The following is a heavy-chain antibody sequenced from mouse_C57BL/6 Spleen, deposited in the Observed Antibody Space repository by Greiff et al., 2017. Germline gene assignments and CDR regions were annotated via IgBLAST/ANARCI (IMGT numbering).Heavy chain of an antibody. CDR1: GYTFTSYW. CDR3: AGYAPTTDYFDY. V-gene: IGHV1-7*01. CDR2: INPSSGYT. J-gene: IGHJ2*01. Sequence: VQLQQSGAELVKPGASVKLSCKASGYTFTSYWMHWVKQRPGQGLEWIGYINPSSGYTKYNQKFKDKATLTADKSSSTAYMQLSSLTSEDSAVYYCAGYAPTTDYFDYWGQGTTLTVAS. D-gene: IGHD2-10*01.